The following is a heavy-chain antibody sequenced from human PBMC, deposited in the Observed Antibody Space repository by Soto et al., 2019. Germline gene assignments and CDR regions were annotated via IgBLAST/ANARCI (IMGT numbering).Heavy chain of an antibody. D-gene: IGHD5-12*01. CDR3: ARVRGGYANFDY. CDR1: GGSFSGYY. Sequence: QVQLQQWGAGLLKPSETLSLTCAVYGGSFSGYYWSWIRQPPGKGLEWIGEINHSGSTNYNPSLKSRVTISVETSKNQFSLKLSSVTAADTAVYYCARVRGGYANFDYWGQGTLVTVSS. J-gene: IGHJ4*02. CDR2: INHSGST. V-gene: IGHV4-34*01.